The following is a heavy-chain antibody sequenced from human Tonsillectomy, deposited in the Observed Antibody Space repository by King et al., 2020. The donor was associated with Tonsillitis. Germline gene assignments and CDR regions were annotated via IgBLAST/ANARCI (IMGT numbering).Heavy chain of an antibody. CDR3: ARPSGEYYFDY. D-gene: IGHD1-26*01. V-gene: IGHV3-74*01. CDR1: GFSFSFYW. J-gene: IGHJ4*02. CDR2: INGEGSST. Sequence: VQLVESGGGLVQPGGSLRLSCAASGFSFSFYWMHWVRQAPGKGLVWVSRINGEGSSTGYADSGKGRFTISRDNTKNTLYLQMNSLRADDTAVYYCARPSGEYYFDYWGQGTLVTVST.